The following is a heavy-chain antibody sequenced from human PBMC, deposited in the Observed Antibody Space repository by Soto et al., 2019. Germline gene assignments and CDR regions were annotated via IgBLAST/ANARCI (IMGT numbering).Heavy chain of an antibody. CDR1: GGSISSYY. CDR2: IYYSGST. V-gene: IGHV4-59*08. Sequence: SETLSLTCTVSGGSISSYYWSWIRQPPGKGLEWIGYIYYSGSTNYNPSLKSRVTISVDTSKNQFSLKLSSVTAADTTVYYCARRYGYSFDYWGQGTLVTVSS. J-gene: IGHJ4*02. D-gene: IGHD1-1*01. CDR3: ARRYGYSFDY.